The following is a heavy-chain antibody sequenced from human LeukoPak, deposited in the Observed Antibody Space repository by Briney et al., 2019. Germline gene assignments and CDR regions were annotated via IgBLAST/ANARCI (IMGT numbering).Heavy chain of an antibody. CDR2: TYYRSKWYN. CDR1: GDSVSINSAA. Sequence: SQTLSLTFAISGDSVSINSAAWNWIRQSPSRGLEWLGSTYYRSKWYNDYAVSVKSRITINPDTSKNQFSLQLNSVTPEDTAVYYCARTIRDYGGNRNWFDPWGQGTLVTVSS. CDR3: ARTIRDYGGNRNWFDP. J-gene: IGHJ5*02. V-gene: IGHV6-1*01. D-gene: IGHD4-23*01.